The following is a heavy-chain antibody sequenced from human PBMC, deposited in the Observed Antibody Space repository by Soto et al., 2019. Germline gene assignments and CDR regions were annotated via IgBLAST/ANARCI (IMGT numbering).Heavy chain of an antibody. CDR2: IYSDDYT. CDR3: VKRIYCPMTTWIDN. D-gene: IGHD2-15*01. V-gene: IGHV3-66*01. CDR1: GFTVRSSY. J-gene: IGHJ5*01. Sequence: PGGSLRLSCAASGFTVRSSYMSWVRQVRGKGLEWVSIIYSDDYTYYAASVKGRFTISRDKSRNTLYLQMSSLRAEDTAVYYCVKRIYCPMTTWIDNWGQGTPVTVAS.